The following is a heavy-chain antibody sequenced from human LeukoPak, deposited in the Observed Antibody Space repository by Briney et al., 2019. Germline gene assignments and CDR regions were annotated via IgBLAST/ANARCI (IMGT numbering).Heavy chain of an antibody. J-gene: IGHJ6*03. CDR1: GFTFSSYW. CDR3: ARGSIAALPDYYYMDV. CDR2: IKQDGSEK. V-gene: IGHV3-7*01. D-gene: IGHD6-6*01. Sequence: GSLRLSCAASGFTFSSYWMSWVRQAPGKGLEWVANIKQDGSEKYYVDSVKGRFTISRDNAKNSLYLQMNSLRAEDTAVYYCARGSIAALPDYYYMDVWGKGTTVTVSS.